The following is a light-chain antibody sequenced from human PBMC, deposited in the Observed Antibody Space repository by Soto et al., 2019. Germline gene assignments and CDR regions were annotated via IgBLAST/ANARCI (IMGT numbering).Light chain of an antibody. CDR2: DTS. J-gene: IGKJ1*01. V-gene: IGKV3-15*01. Sequence: MVMTQYPATLSLSSGERATLSWRASQSVSSNLAWYQQKPGQAPRLLIYDTSTRATGIPARFSGSVSGTEFTLTISSLQPEDFAVYYGQQYKNWPPWTFGQGTKVDIK. CDR3: QQYKNWPPWT. CDR1: QSVSSN.